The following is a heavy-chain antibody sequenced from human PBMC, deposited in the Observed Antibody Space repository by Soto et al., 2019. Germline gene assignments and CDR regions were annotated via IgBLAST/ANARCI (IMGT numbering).Heavy chain of an antibody. D-gene: IGHD2-2*01. CDR3: AKDLYQGGMDV. J-gene: IGHJ6*02. V-gene: IGHV3-30*18. CDR1: GFTFSSYG. Sequence: GGSLRLSCAASGFTFSSYGMHWVRQAPGKGLEWVAVISYDGSNKYYADSVKGRFTISRDNSKNTLYLQMNSLRAEDTAVYYCAKDLYQGGMDVWGQGTTVTVSS. CDR2: ISYDGSNK.